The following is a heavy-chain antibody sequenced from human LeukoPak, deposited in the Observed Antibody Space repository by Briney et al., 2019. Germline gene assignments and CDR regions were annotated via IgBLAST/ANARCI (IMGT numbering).Heavy chain of an antibody. J-gene: IGHJ5*02. CDR3: ARGRSYCSSTSCYEVWWNFDP. CDR2: IYYSGST. CDR1: GGSISSYY. D-gene: IGHD2-2*01. Sequence: SETLSLTCTVSGGSISSYYWSWIRQPPGKGLEWIGYIYYSGSTNYNPSLKSRVTISVDTSKNQFSLKLSSVTAADTAVYYCARGRSYCSSTSCYEVWWNFDPWGQGTLVTVSS. V-gene: IGHV4-59*12.